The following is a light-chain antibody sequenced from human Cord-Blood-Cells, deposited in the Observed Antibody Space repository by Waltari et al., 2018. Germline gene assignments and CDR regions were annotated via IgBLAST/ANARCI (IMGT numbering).Light chain of an antibody. J-gene: IGLJ3*02. V-gene: IGLV2-23*01. CDR2: EGS. CDR1: SSDVGSYNL. CDR3: CSYAGSSTGV. Sequence: QSALTPPPSVSGSPGQSITILCTGTSSDVGSYNLVYWDQQHPGHAPKLMIFEGSKRPSGVSNRFSASKSCNTASLTISGLQAEDEADYYCCSYAGSSTGVFGGGTKLTVL.